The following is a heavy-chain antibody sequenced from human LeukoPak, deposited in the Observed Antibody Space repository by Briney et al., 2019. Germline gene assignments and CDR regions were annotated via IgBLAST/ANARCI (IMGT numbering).Heavy chain of an antibody. CDR1: GYTFTNYH. CDR2: IYPSSGGT. V-gene: IGHV1-2*06. J-gene: IGHJ4*02. CDR3: ARDLPFED. Sequence: EASVKVSCKASGYTFTNYHMHWVRQAPGQGLEWMGRIYPSSGGTNYAQKFQGRITLTTDTSINTAYMELSRLRFDDTAVYYCARDLPFEDWGQGTLVTVSS. D-gene: IGHD2/OR15-2a*01.